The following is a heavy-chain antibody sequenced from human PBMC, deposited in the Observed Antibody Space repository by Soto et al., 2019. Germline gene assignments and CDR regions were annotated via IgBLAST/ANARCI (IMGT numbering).Heavy chain of an antibody. CDR1: GFIFRSYG. V-gene: IGHV3-48*03. CDR3: SRGIRNYYGMDV. J-gene: IGHJ6*02. CDR2: IRGSGSMI. Sequence: GGSLRLSCAASGFIFRSYGMDWVRQAPGKGLEWVAYIRGSGSMIYYADSVKGRFTISRDNAKNTVYLQMNSLRADYTALYYCSRGIRNYYGMDVWGQGPTVTVSS. D-gene: IGHD5-18*01.